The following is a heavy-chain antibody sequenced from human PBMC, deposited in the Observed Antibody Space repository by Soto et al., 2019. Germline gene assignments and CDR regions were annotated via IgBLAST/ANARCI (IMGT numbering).Heavy chain of an antibody. CDR1: GFTFSNYW. CDR2: IQGDGSKT. CDR3: TRDVSPGSSGWYFDAFDI. Sequence: HLVESGGGLVQPGGSLRLSCAASGFTFSNYWMTWVRQAPGKGLEWVANIQGDGSKTSYLDSVRGRFTVSRDNAKDSLYLQMNSLRAEDTALYYCTRDVSPGSSGWYFDAFDIWGQGTMVTVSS. J-gene: IGHJ3*02. D-gene: IGHD6-13*01. V-gene: IGHV3-7*05.